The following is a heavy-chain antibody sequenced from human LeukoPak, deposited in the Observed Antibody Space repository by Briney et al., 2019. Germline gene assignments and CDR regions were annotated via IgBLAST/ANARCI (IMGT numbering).Heavy chain of an antibody. J-gene: IGHJ5*02. CDR2: IWSDGSRQ. Sequence: GTSLRLSCAASGFIFSSYAMHWVRQAPGTGLEWVAVIWSDGSRQYYLDSVRGRFTISRDNFKNTLYLQMNSLRAEDTAVYSCARGVAQNGNPNYFDPWGRGTLVTVSS. CDR3: ARGVAQNGNPNYFDP. CDR1: GFIFSSYA. V-gene: IGHV3-33*01. D-gene: IGHD2-15*01.